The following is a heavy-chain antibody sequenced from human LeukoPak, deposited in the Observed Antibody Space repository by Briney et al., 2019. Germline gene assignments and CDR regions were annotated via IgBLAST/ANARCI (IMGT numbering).Heavy chain of an antibody. Sequence: GSSVKVSCKASGGTFSSYAISWVRQAPGQGLEWMGGIIPIFGTANYAQKFQGRVTITADESTSTASMELSSLRSEDTAVYYCARSSASIVVVPAAMHYYYGMDVWGKGTTVTVSS. V-gene: IGHV1-69*01. CDR3: ARSSASIVVVPAAMHYYYGMDV. CDR2: IIPIFGTA. CDR1: GGTFSSYA. J-gene: IGHJ6*04. D-gene: IGHD2-2*01.